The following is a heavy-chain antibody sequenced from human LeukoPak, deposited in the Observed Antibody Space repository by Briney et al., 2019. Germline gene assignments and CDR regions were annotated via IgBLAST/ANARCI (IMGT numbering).Heavy chain of an antibody. CDR2: IYSAGST. CDR3: ARAGLDEDY. CDR1: GFNVSRNC. J-gene: IGHJ4*02. V-gene: IGHV3-53*01. Sequence: GGSLRLSCAASGFNVSRNCMSWVRQAPGKGLEWVSFIYSAGSTYYADSVKGRFTISRDNSKNTLYLQMNSLRVEDTAVYYCARAGLDEDYWGQGTLVTVSS.